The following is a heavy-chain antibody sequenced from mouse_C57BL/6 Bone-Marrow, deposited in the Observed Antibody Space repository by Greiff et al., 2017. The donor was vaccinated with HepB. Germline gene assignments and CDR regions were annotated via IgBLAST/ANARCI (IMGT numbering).Heavy chain of an antibody. CDR1: GFNINDDY. CDR3: TTGYSKRYDMDY. Sequence: VQLQQSGAELVRPGASVKLSCTASGFNINDDYMHWVKQRPEQGLEWIGWIDPENGDTEYASKFQGKATITADTASNTAYLQLSSLTSEDTDVYSCTTGYSKRYDMDYWGQGTSVTVSS. CDR2: IDPENGDT. J-gene: IGHJ4*01. V-gene: IGHV14-4*01. D-gene: IGHD2-5*01.